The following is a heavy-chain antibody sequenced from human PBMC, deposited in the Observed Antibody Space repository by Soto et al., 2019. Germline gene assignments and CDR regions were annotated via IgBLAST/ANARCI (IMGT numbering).Heavy chain of an antibody. V-gene: IGHV1-18*01. D-gene: IGHD3-3*01. Sequence: ASVKVSCKASGYTFTSYGISWVRQAPGQGLEWMGWISAYNGNTNCAQKLQGRVTMTTDTSTSTAYMELRSLRSDDTAVYYCARAITYYDFWSGYRGFDYWGQGTLVTVSS. CDR3: ARAITYYDFWSGYRGFDY. CDR2: ISAYNGNT. CDR1: GYTFTSYG. J-gene: IGHJ4*02.